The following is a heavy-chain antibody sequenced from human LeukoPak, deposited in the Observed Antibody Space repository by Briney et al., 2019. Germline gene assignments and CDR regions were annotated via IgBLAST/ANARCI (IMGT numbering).Heavy chain of an antibody. CDR3: ARSHDYGDLPYYYYMDV. D-gene: IGHD4-17*01. Sequence: ASVKVSCKASGYTFTSYGISWVRQAPGQGLEWMGWISAYNGNTNYAQKLQGRVTMTTDTPTSTAYMELRSLRSDDTAVYYCARSHDYGDLPYYYYMDVWGKGTTVTVSS. CDR2: ISAYNGNT. J-gene: IGHJ6*03. CDR1: GYTFTSYG. V-gene: IGHV1-18*01.